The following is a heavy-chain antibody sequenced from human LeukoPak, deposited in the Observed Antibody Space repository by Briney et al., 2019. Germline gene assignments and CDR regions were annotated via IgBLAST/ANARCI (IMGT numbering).Heavy chain of an antibody. CDR3: ARGQAAMVDY. CDR2: IWFDGSNK. V-gene: IGHV3-33*01. Sequence: RGSLRLSSAASGFTFCGYSMHRVCQGPGKGLGWVAVIWFDGSNKYYTDSVKGRFTISRDNSKNTLYLHMNSVRAEDRAVYYCARGQAAMVDYWGQGTLVTVSS. D-gene: IGHD5-18*01. J-gene: IGHJ4*02. CDR1: GFTFCGYS.